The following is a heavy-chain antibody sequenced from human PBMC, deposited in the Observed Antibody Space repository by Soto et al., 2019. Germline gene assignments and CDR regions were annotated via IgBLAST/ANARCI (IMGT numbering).Heavy chain of an antibody. CDR1: GFTFSSYA. CDR2: ISYDGSNK. J-gene: IGHJ5*02. V-gene: IGHV3-30-3*01. Sequence: QVQLVESGGGVVQPGRSLRLSCAASGFTFSSYAMHWVRQAPGKGLEWVAFISYDGSNKYYADSVKGRFTISRDNSKNTLYMQMNSLRAEDPAVYYCARGWFDPWGQGTTVTVSS. CDR3: ARGWFDP.